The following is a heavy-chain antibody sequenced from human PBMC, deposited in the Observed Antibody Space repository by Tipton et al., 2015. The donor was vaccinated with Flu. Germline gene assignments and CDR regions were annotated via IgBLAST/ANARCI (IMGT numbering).Heavy chain of an antibody. D-gene: IGHD1-26*01. V-gene: IGHV3-30*02. J-gene: IGHJ3*02. CDR1: GFTFRTNG. Sequence: QLVQSGGGVVQPGGPLRLSYAASGFTFRTNGMHWVRQAPGKGLEWVAHIRSDETTEYADSVKGRFTISRDNSKDMLYLQMNSLRSEDTAVYYCATDVEGIVGATPPYDAFAIWGQGTMVIVSS. CDR3: ATDVEGIVGATPPYDAFAI. CDR2: IRSDETTE.